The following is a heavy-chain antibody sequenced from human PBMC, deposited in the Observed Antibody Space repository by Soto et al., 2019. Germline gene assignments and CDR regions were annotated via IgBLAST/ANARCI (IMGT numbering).Heavy chain of an antibody. Sequence: QIQLVQSGAEVKKPGTSVKVSCRASGYTFTTYGFSWVRQAPGQGLEWLGWISAYNGDTDYAQKLQGRVTMTTDTSTSTAYMELRRLGSADTAVYYCARVVRKGRAAPDIWGQGTMVTVSS. CDR3: ARVVRKGRAAPDI. D-gene: IGHD6-13*01. V-gene: IGHV1-18*01. CDR2: ISAYNGDT. J-gene: IGHJ3*02. CDR1: GYTFTTYG.